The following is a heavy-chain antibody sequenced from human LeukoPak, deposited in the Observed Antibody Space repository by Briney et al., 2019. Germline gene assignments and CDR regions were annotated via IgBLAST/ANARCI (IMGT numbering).Heavy chain of an antibody. CDR1: GGSFSGYY. J-gene: IGHJ4*02. V-gene: IGHV4-34*01. CDR2: INHSGST. Sequence: SETLSLTCAVYGGSFSGYYWSWIRQPPGKGLEWIGEINHSGSTNYNSSLKSRVAISVDTSKNQFSLKVTSVTAADTAVYYCARDAHYWGQGTLVTVSS. CDR3: ARDAHY.